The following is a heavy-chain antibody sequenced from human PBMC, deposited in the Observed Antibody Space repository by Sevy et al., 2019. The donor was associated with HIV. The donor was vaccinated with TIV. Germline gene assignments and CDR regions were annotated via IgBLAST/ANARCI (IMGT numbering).Heavy chain of an antibody. V-gene: IGHV3-48*03. CDR1: GFTLSNYE. CDR3: ARGPGYYDSGSWLDP. D-gene: IGHD3-16*01. J-gene: IGHJ5*02. Sequence: GGSLRLSCAASGFTLSNYEMNWVRQAPGKGLEWVASITRSGTTMNYAGSVKGRFTISRDTPNSVYLQMNSLGGDDTGVYCCARGPGYYDSGSWLDPWGQGTLVTVSS. CDR2: ITRSGTTM.